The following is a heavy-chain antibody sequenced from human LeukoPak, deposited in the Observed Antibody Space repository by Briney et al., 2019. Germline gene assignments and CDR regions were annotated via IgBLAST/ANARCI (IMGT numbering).Heavy chain of an antibody. CDR1: GYSFTSYW. D-gene: IGHD3-10*01. J-gene: IGHJ5*02. V-gene: IGHV5-51*01. CDR3: ARGYYGSGSQENNWFDP. CDR2: IYPGDSDT. Sequence: GESLKISCKGSGYSFTSYWIGWVRQMPVKGLEWMGIIYPGDSDTRYSPSFQGQVTISADKSISTAYLQWSSLKASDTAMYYCARGYYGSGSQENNWFDPWGQGTLVTVSS.